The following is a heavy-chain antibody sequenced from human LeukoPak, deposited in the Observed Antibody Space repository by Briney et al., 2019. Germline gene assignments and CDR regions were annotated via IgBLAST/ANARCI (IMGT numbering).Heavy chain of an antibody. CDR1: GLTFTNAW. CDR3: TTDPGNYEIF. Sequence: GGSLGLSCATSGLTFTNAWMSWVRRAPGKGLEWVGRIKSKTDGGTVDYAPPVKGRFTISRDDSRNTLSLEMNFLKTEDTAVYYCTTDPGNYEIFWGQGTLVSVSS. V-gene: IGHV3-15*01. D-gene: IGHD4-11*01. J-gene: IGHJ4*02. CDR2: IKSKTDGGTV.